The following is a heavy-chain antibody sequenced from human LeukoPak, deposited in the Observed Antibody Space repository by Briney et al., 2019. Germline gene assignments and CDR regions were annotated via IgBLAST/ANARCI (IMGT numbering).Heavy chain of an antibody. CDR2: ISSSGSTI. D-gene: IGHD3-10*01. J-gene: IGHJ4*02. V-gene: IGHV3-48*03. CDR3: ARGSYYYGHDY. Sequence: GGSLRLSCAASGFTFSSYEMNWVRQARGKGLEWVSYISSSGSTIYYADSVKGRFTISRDNAKNSLYLQMNSLRAEDTAVYYCARGSYYYGHDYWGQGTLVTVSS. CDR1: GFTFSSYE.